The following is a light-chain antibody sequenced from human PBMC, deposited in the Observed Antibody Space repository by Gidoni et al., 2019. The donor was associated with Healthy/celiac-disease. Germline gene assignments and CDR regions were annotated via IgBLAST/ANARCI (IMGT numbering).Light chain of an antibody. CDR2: SNN. V-gene: IGLV1-47*02. Sequence: SVLTQPPSASGPPGQRVPNSCSGSSSTIGSNYVYWYQQHPGTAPKLLIYSNNQRPSGVPDRFSGSKSGTSASLAISGLRSEDEADYYCAAWDDSLSALFGGGTKLTVL. CDR3: AAWDDSLSAL. CDR1: SSTIGSNY. J-gene: IGLJ2*01.